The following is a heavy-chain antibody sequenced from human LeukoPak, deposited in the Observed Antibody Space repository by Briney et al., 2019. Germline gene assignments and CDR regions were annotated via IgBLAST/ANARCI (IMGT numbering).Heavy chain of an antibody. Sequence: ETLSLTCTVSGGSISSYYWSWVRQAPGKGLEWVANIKQDGSEKYYVDSVKGRFTISRDNAKNSLYLQMNSLRAEDTAVYYCARERTVVPDYWGQGTLVTVSS. D-gene: IGHD4-17*01. CDR3: ARERTVVPDY. V-gene: IGHV3-7*01. CDR1: GGSISSYY. CDR2: IKQDGSEK. J-gene: IGHJ4*02.